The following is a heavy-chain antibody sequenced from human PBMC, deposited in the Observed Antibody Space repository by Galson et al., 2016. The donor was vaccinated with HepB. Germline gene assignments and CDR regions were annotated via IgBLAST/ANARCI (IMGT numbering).Heavy chain of an antibody. D-gene: IGHD6-13*01. Sequence: SETLSLTCTVSSGAIGSYYWSWIRHLPGKGLEWIGCRTSGGSINYNPSLKSRVSMSIDTSKNQFSLNVASVTAADSALYYCARGLVQGSWSPTHPFDLWGQGTMVTVSS. CDR2: RTSGGSI. V-gene: IGHV4-59*01. J-gene: IGHJ3*01. CDR3: ARGLVQGSWSPTHPFDL. CDR1: SGAIGSYY.